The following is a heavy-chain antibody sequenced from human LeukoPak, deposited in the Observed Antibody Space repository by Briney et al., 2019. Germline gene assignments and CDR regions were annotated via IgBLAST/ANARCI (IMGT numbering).Heavy chain of an antibody. CDR3: ATEYCASSSCRFDS. D-gene: IGHD2-2*01. CDR1: GGSISGSSYY. V-gene: IGHV4-39*07. Sequence: SETLSLTCTVSGGSISGSSYYWGWIRQPPGKGLEWIGSIYYSGSTYYNPSLKSRVTISVDTSKNQFSLKLSSVTAADTAIYYCATEYCASSSCRFDSWGQGTLVTVSS. J-gene: IGHJ4*02. CDR2: IYYSGST.